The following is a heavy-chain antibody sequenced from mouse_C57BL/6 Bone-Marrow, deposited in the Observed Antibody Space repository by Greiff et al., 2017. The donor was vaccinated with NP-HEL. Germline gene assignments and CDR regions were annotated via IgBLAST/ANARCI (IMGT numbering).Heavy chain of an antibody. J-gene: IGHJ2*01. CDR1: GYTFTSYG. CDR3: ARRDYGSPYFDD. Sequence: VKLQQSGAELARPGASVKLSCKASGYTFTSYGISWVKQRTGQGLEWIGEIYPRSGNTYYNEKFKGKATLTADKSSSTAYMELRSLTSEDAAVYFCARRDYGSPYFDDWGQGTTLTVSS. V-gene: IGHV1-81*01. CDR2: IYPRSGNT. D-gene: IGHD1-1*01.